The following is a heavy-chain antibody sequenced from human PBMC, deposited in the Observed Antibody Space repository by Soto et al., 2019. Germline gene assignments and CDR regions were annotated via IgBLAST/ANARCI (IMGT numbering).Heavy chain of an antibody. V-gene: IGHV3-23*01. CDR3: AKDPNGDYIGAFDD. CDR1: GFDFSNYA. J-gene: IGHJ4*02. D-gene: IGHD4-17*01. CDR2: ISRSSSVI. Sequence: EVQLLESGGDLVQPGGSLRLSCVASGFDFSNYAVTWVRQAQGKGLEWVSSISRSSSVIYYADSVKGRFIISRDNSKNTLYLQMNSLRAEDTARYYCAKDPNGDYIGAFDDWSQGTLVTVSS.